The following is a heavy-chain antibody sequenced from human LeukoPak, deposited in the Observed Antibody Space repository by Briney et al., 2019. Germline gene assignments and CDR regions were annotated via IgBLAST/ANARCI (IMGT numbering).Heavy chain of an antibody. CDR3: ARDKGQQLVPHDFDY. D-gene: IGHD6-13*01. J-gene: IGHJ4*02. CDR2: IRYDGSNK. CDR1: GFTFSSYG. V-gene: IGHV3-30*02. Sequence: GGSLRLSCAASGFTFSSYGMHWVRQAPGKGLEWVAFIRYDGSNKYYADSVKGRFTISRDNSKNTLYLQMNSLRAEDTAVYYCARDKGQQLVPHDFDYWGQGTLVTVSS.